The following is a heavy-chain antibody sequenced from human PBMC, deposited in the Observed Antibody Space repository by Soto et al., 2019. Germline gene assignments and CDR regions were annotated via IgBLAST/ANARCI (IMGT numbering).Heavy chain of an antibody. CDR2: IYYSGST. V-gene: IGHV4-31*03. J-gene: IGHJ4*02. CDR1: GGSISSGGYY. Sequence: SEILSRTCTVSGGSISSGGYYWSWIRQHPGKGLEWIGYIYYSGSTYYNPSLKSRVTISVDTSKNQFSLKLSSVTAADTAVYYCARAPDSSGYYYDYWGQGTLVTVSS. D-gene: IGHD3-22*01. CDR3: ARAPDSSGYYYDY.